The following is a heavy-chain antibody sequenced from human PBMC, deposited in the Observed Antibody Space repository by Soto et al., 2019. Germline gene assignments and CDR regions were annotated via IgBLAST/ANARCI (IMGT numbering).Heavy chain of an antibody. CDR3: ATYGDLDAFDI. Sequence: TSETLSLTCAVYGGSFSGYYWSWIRQPPGKGLEWIGEINHSGSTNYNPSLKSRVTISVDTSKNQFSLKLSSVTAADTAVYYCATYGDLDAFDIWGQGTMVTVSS. D-gene: IGHD4-17*01. CDR1: GGSFSGYY. V-gene: IGHV4-34*01. CDR2: INHSGST. J-gene: IGHJ3*02.